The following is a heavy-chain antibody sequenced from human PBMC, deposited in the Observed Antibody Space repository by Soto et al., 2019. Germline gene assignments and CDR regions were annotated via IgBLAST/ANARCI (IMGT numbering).Heavy chain of an antibody. CDR1: GFTFTTYA. CDR3: AKDKDTTFSPQDY. D-gene: IGHD2-15*01. CDR2: ISGSGGST. J-gene: IGHJ4*02. Sequence: EVQLLESGGDLVQPGGSLRLSCAASGFTFTTYAMTWVRQAPGKGLEWVSAISGSGGSTYYADSVKGRFTISRANSKNTRYLQMNSLRAENTAVYYCAKDKDTTFSPQDYWGQGTLVTVSS. V-gene: IGHV3-23*01.